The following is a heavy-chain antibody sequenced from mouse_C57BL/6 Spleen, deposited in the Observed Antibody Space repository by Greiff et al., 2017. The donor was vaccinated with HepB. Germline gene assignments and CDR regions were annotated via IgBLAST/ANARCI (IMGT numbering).Heavy chain of an antibody. Sequence: EVQVVESGGGLVKPGGSLKLSCAASGFTFSDYGMHWVRQAPEKGLEWVAYISSGSSTIYYADTVKGRFTISRDNAKNTLFLQMTSLRSEDTAMYYCASGIYYGSSYAMDYWGQGTSVTVSS. J-gene: IGHJ4*01. CDR1: GFTFSDYG. CDR3: ASGIYYGSSYAMDY. V-gene: IGHV5-17*01. CDR2: ISSGSSTI. D-gene: IGHD1-1*01.